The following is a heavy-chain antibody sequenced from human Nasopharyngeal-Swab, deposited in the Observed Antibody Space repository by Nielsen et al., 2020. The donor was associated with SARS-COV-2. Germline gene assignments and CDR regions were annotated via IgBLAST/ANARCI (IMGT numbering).Heavy chain of an antibody. CDR3: ARDLGGSHQYYYYGMDV. CDR1: GGTFSSYA. D-gene: IGHD1-26*01. Sequence: SVKVSCKASGGTFSSYAISWVRQAPGQGLEWMGGIIPIFGTANYAQKFQGRVTMTRDTSTSTVYMELSSLRSEDTAVYYCARDLGGSHQYYYYGMDVWGQGTTVTVSS. J-gene: IGHJ6*02. V-gene: IGHV1-69*05. CDR2: IIPIFGTA.